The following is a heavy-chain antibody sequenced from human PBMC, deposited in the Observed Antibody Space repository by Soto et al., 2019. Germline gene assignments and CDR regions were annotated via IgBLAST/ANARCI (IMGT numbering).Heavy chain of an antibody. V-gene: IGHV3-30-3*01. CDR1: GFTFSSYA. J-gene: IGHJ6*02. D-gene: IGHD6-19*01. Sequence: PGGSLRLSCAASGFTFSSYAMHWVRQAPGKGLEWVAVISYDGSNKYYADSVKGRFTISRDNSKNTLYLQMNSLRAEDTAVYYCARDPESSGWDRLNYYGMDVWGQGTTVTVSS. CDR3: ARDPESSGWDRLNYYGMDV. CDR2: ISYDGSNK.